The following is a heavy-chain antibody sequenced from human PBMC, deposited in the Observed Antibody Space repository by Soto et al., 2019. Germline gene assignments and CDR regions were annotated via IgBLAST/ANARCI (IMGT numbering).Heavy chain of an antibody. J-gene: IGHJ2*01. CDR1: GGSISSGGYY. CDR2: IYYSGST. D-gene: IGHD1-26*01. CDR3: AREEPLYQEGAMTWYFDL. V-gene: IGHV4-31*03. Sequence: QVQLQESGPGLVKPSQTLSLTCTVSGGSISSGGYYWSWIRQHPGKGLEWIGYIYYSGSTYYNPSLKSRVTISVDTFKNQFSLKLSSVTAADTAVYYCAREEPLYQEGAMTWYFDLWGRGTLVTVSS.